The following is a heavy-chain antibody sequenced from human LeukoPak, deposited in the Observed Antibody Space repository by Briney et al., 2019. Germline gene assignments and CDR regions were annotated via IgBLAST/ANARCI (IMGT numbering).Heavy chain of an antibody. CDR3: ARVRPYCSSTSCQTFDY. V-gene: IGHV3-48*01. D-gene: IGHD2-2*01. CDR1: GFTFSSYS. J-gene: IGHJ4*02. CDR2: ISSSSSTI. Sequence: GGSLRLSCAASGFTFSSYSMNWVRQAPRKGLEWVSYISSSSSTIYYADSVKGRFTISRDNAKNSLYLQMNSLRAEDTAVYYCARVRPYCSSTSCQTFDYWGQGTLVTVSS.